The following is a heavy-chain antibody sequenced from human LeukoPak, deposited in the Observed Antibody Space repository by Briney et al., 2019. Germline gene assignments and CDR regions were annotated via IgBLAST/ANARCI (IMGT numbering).Heavy chain of an antibody. V-gene: IGHV1-2*04. CDR3: ARGGNHDYDSLDAFDI. J-gene: IGHJ3*02. D-gene: IGHD3-22*01. CDR1: GYTFTGYY. Sequence: GASVKVSCKASGYTFTGYYMHWVRQAPGQGLEWMGWINPNSGGTNYAQKFQGWVTMTRDTSISTAYMELSRLRSDDTAVYYWARGGNHDYDSLDAFDIWGQGTMVTVSS. CDR2: INPNSGGT.